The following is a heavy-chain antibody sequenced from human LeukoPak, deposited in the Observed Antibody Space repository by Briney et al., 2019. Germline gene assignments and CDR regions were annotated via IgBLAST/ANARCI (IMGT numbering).Heavy chain of an antibody. D-gene: IGHD2-8*01. CDR2: ISGSGSST. CDR1: GFTFSSYA. CDR3: AKAAVPGTKYYFDS. V-gene: IGHV3-23*01. Sequence: PGGSLRLSCAASGFTFSSYAMGWVRQAPGKGLVWVSSISGSGSSTYYADSVRGRFTISRDSSKDTLYLQMNTLRAEDTALYYCAKAAVPGTKYYFDSWGQEALVTVSS. J-gene: IGHJ4*02.